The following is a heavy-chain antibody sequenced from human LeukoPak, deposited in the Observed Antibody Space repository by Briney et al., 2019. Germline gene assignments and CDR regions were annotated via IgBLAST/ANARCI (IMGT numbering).Heavy chain of an antibody. CDR3: ARGGKPPGDY. V-gene: IGHV1-2*02. J-gene: IGHJ4*02. Sequence: ASVKVSCKAAGYTFTGYYMDWVRQAPGQGLEWMEWINPNSGGANYAQKFQGRGSVTRSTSISTTYMELSRLRSDVTDVYYCARGGKPPGDYWGQGTLVTVSS. CDR2: INPNSGGA. D-gene: IGHD3-16*01. CDR1: GYTFTGYY.